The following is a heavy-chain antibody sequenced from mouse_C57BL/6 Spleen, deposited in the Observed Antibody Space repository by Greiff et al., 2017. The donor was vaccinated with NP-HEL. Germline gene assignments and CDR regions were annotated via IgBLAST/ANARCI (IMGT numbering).Heavy chain of an antibody. V-gene: IGHV1-66*01. CDR2: IYPGSGNT. CDR1: GYSFTSYY. J-gene: IGHJ2*01. D-gene: IGHD2-5*01. CDR3: ARDHYSNPYYFDY. Sequence: QVQLQQSGPELVKPGASVKISCKASGYSFTSYYIHWVKQRPGQGLEWIGWIYPGSGNTKYNEKFKGKATLTADTSSSTAYMQLSSLTSEDSAVYYCARDHYSNPYYFDYWGQGTTLTVSS.